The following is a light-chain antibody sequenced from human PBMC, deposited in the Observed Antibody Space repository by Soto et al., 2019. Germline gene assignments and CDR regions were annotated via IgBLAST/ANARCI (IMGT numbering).Light chain of an antibody. CDR3: QQYGSSPT. V-gene: IGKV3-20*01. J-gene: IGKJ2*01. CDR1: QSVSSSY. CDR2: GAS. Sequence: EIVLTQSPGTLSLSPGERATLSCRASQSVSSSYLAWYQQKPGQAPRLLIYGASSRATGIPDRFSGSGSGTDFTLNISRLEPEDFAVYYCQQYGSSPTFGQGTKLEIQ.